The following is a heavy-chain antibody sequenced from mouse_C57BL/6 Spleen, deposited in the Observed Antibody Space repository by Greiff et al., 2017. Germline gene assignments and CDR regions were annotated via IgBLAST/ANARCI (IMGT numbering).Heavy chain of an antibody. V-gene: IGHV14-1*01. CDR3: TAGTAQAPFAY. J-gene: IGHJ3*01. D-gene: IGHD3-2*02. Sequence: EVQLQQSGAELVRPGASVKLSCTASGFNIKDYYMHWVKQRPEQGLEWIGRIDPEDGDTEYAPKFPGKATMTADTSSNTAYLQLSSLTSEDTAVYYCTAGTAQAPFAYWGQGTLVTVSA. CDR2: IDPEDGDT. CDR1: GFNIKDYY.